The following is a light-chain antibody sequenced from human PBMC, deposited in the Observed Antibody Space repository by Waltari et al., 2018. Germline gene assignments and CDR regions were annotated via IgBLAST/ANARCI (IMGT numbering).Light chain of an antibody. CDR2: DAS. J-gene: IGKJ3*01. V-gene: IGKV1-9*01. CDR1: QDISSS. Sequence: DIQLTQSPSFLSASVGDRVTITCRASQDISSSLAWYQQKPGRAPKLLIYDASTLQSGVPSRLSGSGSGTEFTLTISSLQPEDFVTYYCQQVNNYPFTFGPGTILDVK. CDR3: QQVNNYPFT.